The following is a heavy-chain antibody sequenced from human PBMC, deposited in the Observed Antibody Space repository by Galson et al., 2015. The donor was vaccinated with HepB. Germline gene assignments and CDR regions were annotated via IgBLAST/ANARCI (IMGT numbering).Heavy chain of an antibody. CDR3: ARSRRRAMDV. D-gene: IGHD2-2*01. Sequence: SLRLSCAASGFTFSSCAMHWVRQAPGKGLEWVAVISYDGSNKYYADSVKGRFTISRDNSKNTLYLQMNSLRAEDTAVYYCARSRRRAMDVWGKGTTVTVSS. CDR2: ISYDGSNK. CDR1: GFTFSSCA. V-gene: IGHV3-30*14. J-gene: IGHJ6*03.